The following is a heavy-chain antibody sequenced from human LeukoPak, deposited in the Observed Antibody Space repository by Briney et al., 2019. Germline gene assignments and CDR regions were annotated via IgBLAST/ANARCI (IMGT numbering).Heavy chain of an antibody. CDR3: ARGSGAFDI. CDR2: ISYSGIT. CDR1: GFTVSSNY. J-gene: IGHJ3*02. Sequence: GSLRLSCAASGFTVSSNYMSWVRQAPGKGLEWIAYISYSGITNYSPSLMSRVTISVDTSKNQFSLKLNSVTPADTAVYYCARGSGAFDIWGQGTLVTVSS. D-gene: IGHD3-10*01. V-gene: IGHV4-59*02.